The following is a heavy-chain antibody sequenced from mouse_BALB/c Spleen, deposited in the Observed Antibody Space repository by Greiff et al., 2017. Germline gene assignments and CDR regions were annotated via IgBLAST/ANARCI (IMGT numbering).Heavy chain of an antibody. J-gene: IGHJ4*01. CDR2: IRLKSNNYAT. CDR1: GFTFSNYW. D-gene: IGHD3-2*02. V-gene: IGHV6-6*02. Sequence: EVMLVESGGGLVQPGGSMKLSCVASGFTFSNYWMNWVRQSPEKGLEWVAEIRLKSNNYATHYAESVKGRFTISRDDSKSSVYLQMNNLRAEDTGIYYCTRWKGLAMDYWGQGTSVTVSS. CDR3: TRWKGLAMDY.